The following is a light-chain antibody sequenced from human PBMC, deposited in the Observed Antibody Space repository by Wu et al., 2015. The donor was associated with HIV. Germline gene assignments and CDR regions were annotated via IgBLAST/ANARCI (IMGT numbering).Light chain of an antibody. CDR3: QQYRFSPIT. Sequence: EIVLTQSPGILSLSPGERATLSCRASQSVSSNYLAWYQQNPGQAPRLLIYGASNRATGIPDRFSGSGSGTDFTLTISRLEPEDFAVYYCQQYRFSPITFGQGTRLEIK. J-gene: IGKJ5*01. CDR2: GAS. CDR1: QSVSSNY. V-gene: IGKV3-20*01.